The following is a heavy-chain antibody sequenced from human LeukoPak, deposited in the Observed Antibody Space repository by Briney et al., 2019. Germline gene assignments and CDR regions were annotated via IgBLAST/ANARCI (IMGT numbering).Heavy chain of an antibody. V-gene: IGHV4-59*01. D-gene: IGHD1-26*01. CDR1: GGSISSYY. J-gene: IGHJ4*02. CDR3: ARDPSGSSGLYFDY. Sequence: SETLSLTCTVSGGSISSYYWSWIRQPPGKGLEWIGYIYYSGSTNYNPSLESRVTISVDTSKNQFSLKLSSVTAADTAVYYCARDPSGSSGLYFDYWGQGTLVTVSS. CDR2: IYYSGST.